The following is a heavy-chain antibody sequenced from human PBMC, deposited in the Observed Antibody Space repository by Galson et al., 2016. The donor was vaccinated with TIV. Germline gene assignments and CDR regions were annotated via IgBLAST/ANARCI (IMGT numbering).Heavy chain of an antibody. J-gene: IGHJ4*02. V-gene: IGHV1-69*13. CDR3: ARGEVYDSLAG. D-gene: IGHD3-22*01. CDR1: GVTFISFA. Sequence: SVKVSCKASGVTFISFAISWVRQAPGQGLEWMGGIIPIFRTVHDAQRFQGRVTITADESTSTAYMERSGLSSEDTAVHYGARGEVYDSLAGWGQGTLVTVSS. CDR2: IIPIFRTV.